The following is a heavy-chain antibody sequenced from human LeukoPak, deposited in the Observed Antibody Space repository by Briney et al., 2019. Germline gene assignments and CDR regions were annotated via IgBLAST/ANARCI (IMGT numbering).Heavy chain of an antibody. J-gene: IGHJ3*02. V-gene: IGHV4-59*08. CDR2: ISYSGST. CDR1: GGSISSYY. D-gene: IGHD3-9*01. Sequence: PPETLCLTCTVSGGSISSYYWSWIRQPPGKGLEWIGYISYSGSTNYNPSLKSRVTISIDTSKNQFSLKLRSVTAADTVIYYCARQGYDILTGYIDAFDIWGQGTIVSVSS. CDR3: ARQGYDILTGYIDAFDI.